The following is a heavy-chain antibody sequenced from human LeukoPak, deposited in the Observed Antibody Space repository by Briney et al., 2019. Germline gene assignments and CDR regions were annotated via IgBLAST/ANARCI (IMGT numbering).Heavy chain of an antibody. CDR3: ARGRSSSSPYYYGMDV. J-gene: IGHJ6*02. CDR2: IKQDGSEK. D-gene: IGHD6-6*01. Sequence: PGGSLRLSCAASGFTFSSYWMSWVRQAPGKGLEWVANIKQDGSEKYYVDSVKGRFTISRDNAKNSLYLQMNSLRAEDTAVYYCARGRSSSSPYYYGMDVWGQGTTVTVSS. CDR1: GFTFSSYW. V-gene: IGHV3-7*03.